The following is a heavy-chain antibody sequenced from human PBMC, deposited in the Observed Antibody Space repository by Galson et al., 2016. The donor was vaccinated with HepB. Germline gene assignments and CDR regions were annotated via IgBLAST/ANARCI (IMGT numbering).Heavy chain of an antibody. CDR2: ISTYNGNT. CDR1: GYTFTTYG. D-gene: IGHD2-15*01. Sequence: SVKVSCKASGYTFTTYGISWVRQAPGQGLEWMGTISTYNGNTNYTQKLQGRVTMATDTSTSTAYMELRSLRSGDTAVYYCARGISCSGGSCYSGAFDYWGQGTLVTVSS. CDR3: ARGISCSGGSCYSGAFDY. V-gene: IGHV1-18*01. J-gene: IGHJ4*02.